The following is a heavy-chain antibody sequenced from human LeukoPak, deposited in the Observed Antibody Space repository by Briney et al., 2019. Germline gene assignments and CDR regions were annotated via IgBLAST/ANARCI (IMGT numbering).Heavy chain of an antibody. CDR3: ARVIYLWQCAFDI. CDR2: ISSSGSTI. D-gene: IGHD2/OR15-2a*01. V-gene: IGHV3-11*04. Sequence: KTGGSLRLSCAASGFTFSDYYMSWIRQAPGKGLEWVSYISSSGSTIYYADSVKGRFTISRDNAKNSLYLQMNSLRAEDTAVYYCARVIYLWQCAFDIWGQGTMVTVSS. J-gene: IGHJ3*02. CDR1: GFTFSDYY.